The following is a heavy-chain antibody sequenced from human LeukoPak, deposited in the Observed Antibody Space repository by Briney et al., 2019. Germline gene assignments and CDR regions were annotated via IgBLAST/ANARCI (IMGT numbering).Heavy chain of an antibody. CDR1: GFTFSDHY. J-gene: IGHJ4*02. CDR2: SRNKGNSYTT. V-gene: IGHV3-72*01. D-gene: IGHD6-13*01. CDR3: ARSYSSSWHTCLDY. Sequence: PGGPLRLSCAASGFTFSDHYMAWVRQAPGKGLEWVGRSRNKGNSYTTEHAASVKGRFTISREEPKNSLYLQMNSLRAEDTAVYYCARSYSSSWHTCLDYWGQGTLVTVSS.